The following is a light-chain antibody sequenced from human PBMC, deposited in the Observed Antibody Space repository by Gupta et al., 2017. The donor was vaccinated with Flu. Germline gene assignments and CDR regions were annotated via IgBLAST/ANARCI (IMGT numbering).Light chain of an antibody. CDR1: SGSVSTSYY. CDR2: STN. V-gene: IGLV8-61*01. CDR3: VRYMGSGIWV. J-gene: IGLJ3*02. Sequence: QTVVTQEPSFSVSPGGTVTLTCGLSSGSVSTSYYPSWYQQTPGQPPRTIIYSTNNRSAGVPDRFSGSIIGNTSALTITEAQADEESDYYCVRYMGSGIWVFGVGTKLTVL.